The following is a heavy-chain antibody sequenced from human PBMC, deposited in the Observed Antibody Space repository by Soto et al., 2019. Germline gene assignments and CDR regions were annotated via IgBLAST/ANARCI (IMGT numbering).Heavy chain of an antibody. Sequence: PSETLSLTCAVSGGSIRSNNWWSWVRQTPGKGLEWIGGIFYTGSTYYSPSLKGRLTISVDPSKNQFSLKLTYVTAADTAMYYCARPKTIGAAAGKGWFDPWGQGTLVTVSS. V-gene: IGHV4-4*02. CDR2: IFYTGST. J-gene: IGHJ5*02. CDR1: GGSIRSNNW. D-gene: IGHD6-13*01. CDR3: ARPKTIGAAAGKGWFDP.